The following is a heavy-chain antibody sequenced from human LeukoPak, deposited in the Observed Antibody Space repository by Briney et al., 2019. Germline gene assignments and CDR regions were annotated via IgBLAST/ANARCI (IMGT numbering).Heavy chain of an antibody. J-gene: IGHJ4*02. D-gene: IGHD3-22*01. CDR2: INSDGSST. CDR1: GFTFSSYW. V-gene: IGHV3-74*01. CDR3: ARGPPTYYYDSSGYYRGGY. Sequence: GGSLRLSCAASGFTFSSYWMHWVRQAPGKELVWVSRINSDGSSTSYADSVKGRFTISRDNAKNTLYLQMNSLRAEDTAVYYCARGPPTYYYDSSGYYRGGYWGQGTLVTVSS.